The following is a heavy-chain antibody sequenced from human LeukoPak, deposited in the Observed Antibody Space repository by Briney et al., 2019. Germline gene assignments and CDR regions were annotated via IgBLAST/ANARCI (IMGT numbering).Heavy chain of an antibody. CDR2: INPNSGGT. J-gene: IGHJ5*02. V-gene: IGHV1-2*02. D-gene: IGHD3-3*01. Sequence: ASVKVSCKAAGYTLTDYYMHWVRQAPGQGLEWMGWINPNSGGTKYAQKFQGRVTLTRDTSISTAYMELSRLRCDDTAVYYCARSYDFWSGPPFDPWGQGTLVTVSS. CDR3: ARSYDFWSGPPFDP. CDR1: GYTLTDYY.